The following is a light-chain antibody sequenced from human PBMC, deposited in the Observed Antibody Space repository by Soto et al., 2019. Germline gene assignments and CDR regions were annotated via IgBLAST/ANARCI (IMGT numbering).Light chain of an antibody. CDR3: LQDHSYPWT. J-gene: IGKJ1*01. V-gene: IGKV1-6*01. CDR2: GAS. CDR1: QGIRND. Sequence: AIRLTQSPSSLSASVGDRVSITCRASQGIRNDLGWYQHKPGKAPKLLIHGASSLQSGVPSRFSGSASGTEFTLTISSLQPEDLASYYCLQDHSYPWTFGQGTKVEI.